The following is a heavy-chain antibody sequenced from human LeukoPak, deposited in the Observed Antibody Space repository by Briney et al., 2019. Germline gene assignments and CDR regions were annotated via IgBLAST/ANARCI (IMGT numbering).Heavy chain of an antibody. CDR1: GFIFSNFG. CDR3: ARESYYYDRGFDP. V-gene: IGHV3-30*02. Sequence: GGSLRLSCAASGFIFSNFGMHWVRQAPGKGLDWVAFILYDGTNKYYADSVKGRFTVSRDNSKSTLYLQMNSLRAEDTAVYYCARESYYYDRGFDPWGQGTLVTVSS. J-gene: IGHJ5*02. CDR2: ILYDGTNK. D-gene: IGHD3-22*01.